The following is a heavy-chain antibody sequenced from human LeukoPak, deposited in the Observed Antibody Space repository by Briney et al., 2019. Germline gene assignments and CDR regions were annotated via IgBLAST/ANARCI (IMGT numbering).Heavy chain of an antibody. D-gene: IGHD6-19*01. Sequence: PGGSLRLSCAASGGIVSRNFMSWVRQAPGKGLQWVAIMYAGGTTDYSESVRGRFHISRDTSNNTLSLQMNSLRAEDTAVYYCARGSGSGWPLDRWGQGTLVTASS. CDR2: MYAGGTT. V-gene: IGHV3-53*01. CDR1: GGIVSRNF. J-gene: IGHJ5*02. CDR3: ARGSGSGWPLDR.